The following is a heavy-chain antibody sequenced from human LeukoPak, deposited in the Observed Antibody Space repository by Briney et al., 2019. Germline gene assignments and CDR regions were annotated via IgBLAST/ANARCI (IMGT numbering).Heavy chain of an antibody. V-gene: IGHV3-43*02. J-gene: IGHJ6*02. CDR3: ARDTLPPFGDYYYGMDV. CDR1: GFIFYDYP. D-gene: IGHD3-10*01. Sequence: GGSLRLSCAASGFIFYDYPMHWIRQAPGKGLEWLCLISGDGITTYCADSVMGRFTVSRDNSKNSLYLHMSSLTSEESALYYCARDTLPPFGDYYYGMDVWGQGTTVTVSS. CDR2: ISGDGITT.